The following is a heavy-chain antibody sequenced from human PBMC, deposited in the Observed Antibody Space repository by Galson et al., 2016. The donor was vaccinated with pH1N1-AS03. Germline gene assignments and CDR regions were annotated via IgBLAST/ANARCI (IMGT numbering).Heavy chain of an antibody. J-gene: IGHJ4*02. CDR1: GFVFDKAW. Sequence: SLRLSCAASGFVFDKAWMSWVRQAPGKGLEWLGRIKTTADGGTADYAGPVKDRFIISRDDSQNTVSLQMNGLRSEDTGVYYCLCNSDYWGQGTQITVSS. CDR3: LCNSDY. V-gene: IGHV3-15*01. CDR2: IKTTADGGTA.